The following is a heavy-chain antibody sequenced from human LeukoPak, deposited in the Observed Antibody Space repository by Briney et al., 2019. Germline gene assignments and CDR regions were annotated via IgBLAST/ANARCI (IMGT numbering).Heavy chain of an antibody. J-gene: IGHJ4*02. Sequence: GGSLRLSCAASGFSFIDYWMTWVRQAPGKGLEWVGNIKQDGSETYYADSVKGRFTISRDNSKNSLYLQMNSLRAEDTAVYYCARVLGDGHINGFFDYWGQGTLVTVSS. V-gene: IGHV3-7*01. D-gene: IGHD3-16*01. CDR3: ARVLGDGHINGFFDY. CDR1: GFSFIDYW. CDR2: IKQDGSET.